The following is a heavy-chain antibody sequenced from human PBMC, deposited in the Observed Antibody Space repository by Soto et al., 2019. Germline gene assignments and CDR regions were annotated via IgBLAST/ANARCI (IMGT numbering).Heavy chain of an antibody. CDR1: GGSISSSSYY. J-gene: IGHJ5*02. D-gene: IGHD3-3*01. Sequence: PSETLSLTCTVSGGSISSSSYYWGWIRQPPGKGLEWIGYIYYSGSTYYNPSLKSRVTISVDTSKNQFSLKLSSVTAADTAVYYCARDRRRFFAGPGWFDPWGQGTLVTVSS. V-gene: IGHV4-39*07. CDR2: IYYSGST. CDR3: ARDRRRFFAGPGWFDP.